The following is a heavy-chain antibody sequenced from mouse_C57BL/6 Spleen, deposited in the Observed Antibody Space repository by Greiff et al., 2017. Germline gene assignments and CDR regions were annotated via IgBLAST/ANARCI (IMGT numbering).Heavy chain of an antibody. Sequence: EVKLMESGGDLVKPGGSLKLSCAASGFTFSSYGMSWVRQTPDKRLEWVATISSGGSYTYYPDSVKGRFTISRDNAKNTLYLQMSSLKSEDTAMYYCARHPLYYSNSDWYFDVWGTGTTVTVSS. CDR3: ARHPLYYSNSDWYFDV. V-gene: IGHV5-6*01. D-gene: IGHD2-5*01. CDR2: ISSGGSYT. J-gene: IGHJ1*03. CDR1: GFTFSSYG.